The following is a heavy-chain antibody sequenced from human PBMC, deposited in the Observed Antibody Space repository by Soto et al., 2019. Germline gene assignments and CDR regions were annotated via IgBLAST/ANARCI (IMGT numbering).Heavy chain of an antibody. V-gene: IGHV3-48*02. Sequence: GESLILSCEASGFDFSTYSMNWVRHAPGKGLEWISYISSTSGTIYYADSVKGRFTIFRDNAKNSLFLQMNGLRDDDTAVYYCANQKIRFSVAGTLYGLGVWGQGTTVTVSS. J-gene: IGHJ6*02. D-gene: IGHD6-19*01. CDR2: ISSTSGTI. CDR1: GFDFSTYS. CDR3: ANQKIRFSVAGTLYGLGV.